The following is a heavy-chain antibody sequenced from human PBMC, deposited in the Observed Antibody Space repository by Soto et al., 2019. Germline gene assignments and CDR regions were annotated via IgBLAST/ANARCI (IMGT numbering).Heavy chain of an antibody. D-gene: IGHD6-13*01. Sequence: TLSLTCTVSNGSISSGGYSWSWIRQTPGKGLEWIGYIYPTGKTYYNPSLKNRATLPIDTSQNQFSLQLTSVTAADTAVYYCARDGRIAAAVQRGWFDPWGQGTLVTVSS. J-gene: IGHJ5*02. V-gene: IGHV4-30-2*01. CDR2: IYPTGKT. CDR3: ARDGRIAAAVQRGWFDP. CDR1: NGSISSGGYS.